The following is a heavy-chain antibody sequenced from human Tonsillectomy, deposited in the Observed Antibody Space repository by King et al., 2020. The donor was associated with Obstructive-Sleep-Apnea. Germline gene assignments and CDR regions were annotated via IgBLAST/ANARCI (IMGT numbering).Heavy chain of an antibody. CDR2: ISGSGGST. Sequence: VQLVESGGGLVQPGGSLRLSCAASGFTFSSMSWVRQAPGKGLEWVSGISGSGGSTYYADSVKGRFTISRDNSKNTLYLQMNSLRAEDTAVYYCAKDILTGNYYFAYWGHGTLVTVSS. CDR3: AKDILTGNYYFAY. V-gene: IGHV3-23*04. D-gene: IGHD3-9*01. CDR1: GFTFSS. J-gene: IGHJ4*01.